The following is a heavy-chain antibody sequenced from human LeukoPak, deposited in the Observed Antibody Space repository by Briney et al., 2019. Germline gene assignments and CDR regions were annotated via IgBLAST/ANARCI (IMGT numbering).Heavy chain of an antibody. V-gene: IGHV3-7*01. Sequence: GGSLRLSCAASGFTVSSNYMSWVRQAPGKGLEWVANIKQDGSEKYYVDSVKGRFTISRDNAKNSLYLQMNSLRAEDTAVYYCAREGEKYYYDSSGYYNYWGQGTLVTVSS. CDR3: AREGEKYYYDSSGYYNY. CDR2: IKQDGSEK. D-gene: IGHD3-22*01. J-gene: IGHJ4*02. CDR1: GFTVSSNY.